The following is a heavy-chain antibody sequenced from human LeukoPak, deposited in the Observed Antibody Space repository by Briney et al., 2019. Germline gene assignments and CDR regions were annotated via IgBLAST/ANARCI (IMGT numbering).Heavy chain of an antibody. D-gene: IGHD3-3*01. CDR2: ISSSSSNI. CDR3: ARVGRSGYSLDY. CDR1: GFAFNTYS. J-gene: IGHJ4*02. Sequence: GGSLRLSCAASGFAFNTYSIDWVRQAPGKELEWFSYISSSSSNIYYADSVMGRFTISRDNANNLVFLQMNSLRAEDTAVYYCARVGRSGYSLDYWGQGTLVTVSS. V-gene: IGHV3-48*04.